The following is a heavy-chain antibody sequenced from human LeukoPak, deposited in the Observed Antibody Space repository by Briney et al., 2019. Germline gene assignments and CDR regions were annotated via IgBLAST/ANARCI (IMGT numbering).Heavy chain of an antibody. J-gene: IGHJ4*02. CDR3: AKDATYSSGWSRSYYFDY. CDR1: GFTFSSYG. CDR2: ISYDGSNK. D-gene: IGHD6-19*01. V-gene: IGHV3-30*18. Sequence: GGSLRLSCAASGFTFSSYGMHWVRQAPGKGLEWAAVISYDGSNKYYADSVKGRFTISRDNSKNTLYLQMNSLRAEDTAVYYCAKDATYSSGWSRSYYFDYWGQGTLVTVSS.